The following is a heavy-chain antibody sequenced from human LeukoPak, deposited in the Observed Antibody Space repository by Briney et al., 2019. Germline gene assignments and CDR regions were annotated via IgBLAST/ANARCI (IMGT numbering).Heavy chain of an antibody. D-gene: IGHD6-19*01. J-gene: IGHJ4*02. V-gene: IGHV3-23*01. CDR2: ISSSGGTT. CDR3: AKDRNGWPTNFDY. CDR1: GFNFSTYA. Sequence: PGGSLRLSCAASGFNFSTYAVNWVRQAPGKGLEWVSAISSSGGTTYYADSVKGRFSISRDNSKNTPYLQMNSLRAEDTAVYYCAKDRNGWPTNFDYWGQGTLVTVSA.